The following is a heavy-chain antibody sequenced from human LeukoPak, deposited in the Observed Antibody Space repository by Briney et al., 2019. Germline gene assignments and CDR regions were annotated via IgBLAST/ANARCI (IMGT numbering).Heavy chain of an antibody. V-gene: IGHV3-33*01. CDR3: ARELSGSYTSI. CDR2: IWYDGSNK. D-gene: IGHD1-26*01. CDR1: GFTFSSYG. Sequence: GGSLRLSCAASGFTFSSYGMHWVRQAPGKGLEWVAVIWYDGSNKYYADSVKGRFTISRDNSKNTLYLQMNSLRAEDTAVYYCARELSGSYTSIWGHGTMVTVSS. J-gene: IGHJ3*02.